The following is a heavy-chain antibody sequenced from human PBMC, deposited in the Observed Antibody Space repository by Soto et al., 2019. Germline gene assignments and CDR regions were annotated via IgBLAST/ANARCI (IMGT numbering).Heavy chain of an antibody. J-gene: IGHJ4*02. CDR1: GGSIYRSGYY. Sequence: TSETLSLTCTVSGGSIYRSGYYWGWIRQPPGRGLEWIGNIDYNGVTYSNPSLKSRVTISRETSNNQFSLKLTSVTAADTALYYCGKVLVAATGHTESDHWGPGTLVTFTS. CDR2: IDYNGVT. D-gene: IGHD2-15*01. V-gene: IGHV4-39*01. CDR3: GKVLVAATGHTESDH.